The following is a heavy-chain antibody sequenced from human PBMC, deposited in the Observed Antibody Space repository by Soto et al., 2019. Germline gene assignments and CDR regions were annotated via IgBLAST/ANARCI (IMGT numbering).Heavy chain of an antibody. Sequence: EVRLVESGGGLVKPGGSLRLSCAASGFTFNKYSMNWVRQAPGKGLEWVSSITSKTGDQYYADSVKGRFIISRDNTKNSLSLQVTSLRDEDTAVYYCARELMTNDRGLGDLAYWGQGTLVTVSS. V-gene: IGHV3-21*06. CDR1: GFTFNKYS. D-gene: IGHD3-22*01. CDR2: ITSKTGDQ. J-gene: IGHJ4*02. CDR3: ARELMTNDRGLGDLAY.